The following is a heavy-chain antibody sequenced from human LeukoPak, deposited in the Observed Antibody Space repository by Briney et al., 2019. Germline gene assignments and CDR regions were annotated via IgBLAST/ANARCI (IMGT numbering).Heavy chain of an antibody. D-gene: IGHD3-3*01. CDR1: GYTFTRFG. Sequence: ASVNASCKASGYTFTRFGIRWVRQAPGQGLEWMGWISAYNGNTNYAQKLQGRVTMTTDTSTSTAYMELRSLRSDDTAVYYCARDLGLRGGVVTSSYYYYYYGMDVWGQGTTVTVSS. J-gene: IGHJ6*02. CDR3: ARDLGLRGGVVTSSYYYYYYGMDV. V-gene: IGHV1-18*01. CDR2: ISAYNGNT.